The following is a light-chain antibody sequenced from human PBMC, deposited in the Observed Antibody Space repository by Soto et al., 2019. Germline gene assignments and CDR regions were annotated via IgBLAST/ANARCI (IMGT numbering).Light chain of an antibody. J-gene: IGKJ1*01. CDR1: QSLSSSQ. CDR3: QQYGASRT. V-gene: IGKV3-20*01. CDR2: DAS. Sequence: ELVLTQSPGTLSLSPGERATLSCRASQSLSSSQLAWYQQKPGQAPRLLIHDASSRATGISDRFTGSGSGTDFTLTITRLEPEDFAVYYCQQYGASRTFGQGTKVDIK.